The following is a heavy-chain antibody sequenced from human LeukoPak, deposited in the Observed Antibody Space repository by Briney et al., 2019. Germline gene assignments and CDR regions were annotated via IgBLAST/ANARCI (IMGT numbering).Heavy chain of an antibody. CDR1: GFTFSTYW. CDR3: ARAGNPGSVDY. Sequence: GGSLRLSCAASGFTFSTYWMSWVRQAPGKGLEWVANIKEDGSEKYYVDSVKGRFTISRDNAKNSLYLQMNSLRAEDTAIYYCARAGNPGSVDYWGQGTLVTVSS. CDR2: IKEDGSEK. V-gene: IGHV3-7*01. D-gene: IGHD1-14*01. J-gene: IGHJ4*02.